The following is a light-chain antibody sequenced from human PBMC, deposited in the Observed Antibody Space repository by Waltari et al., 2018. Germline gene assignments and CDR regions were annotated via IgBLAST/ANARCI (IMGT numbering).Light chain of an antibody. Sequence: EIVLTQSPGTLSLSPGERATLSCRASQSVSSSYLAWYQQKPSQAPGLLIYGASSRATGIPDRFSGSGSGTDFTLTISRLEPEDFAVYYCQQYGSSPPFTFGPGTKVDIK. J-gene: IGKJ3*01. CDR1: QSVSSSY. CDR2: GAS. V-gene: IGKV3-20*01. CDR3: QQYGSSPPFT.